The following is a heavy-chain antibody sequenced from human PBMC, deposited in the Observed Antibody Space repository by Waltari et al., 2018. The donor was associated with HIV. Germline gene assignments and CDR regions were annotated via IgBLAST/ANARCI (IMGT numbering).Heavy chain of an antibody. V-gene: IGHV4-4*07. CDR1: GGSISSYY. CDR3: ARDLYYYGSGSRSASAFDI. CDR2: IYNSGST. D-gene: IGHD3-10*01. J-gene: IGHJ3*02. Sequence: QVQLQESGPGLVKPSETLSLTCTVSGGSISSYYWSWIRQPAGKGLEWIGRIYNSGSTNYNPSRKSRVTMSVDTSKNQFSLKLSSVTAADTAVYYCARDLYYYGSGSRSASAFDIWGQGTMVTVSS.